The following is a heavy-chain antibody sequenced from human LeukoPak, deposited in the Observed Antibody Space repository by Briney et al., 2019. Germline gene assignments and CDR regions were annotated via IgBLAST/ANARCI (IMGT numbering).Heavy chain of an antibody. Sequence: GESLQISCQGSGSSFTSYWIGGARPLPGKGREWMGIIYPGDSDTTYSPSFQGQVTISADRSVSTAYLQWSSLKASDSAMYYCARGRVGATAYGMDVWGKGTTVTVSS. CDR3: ARGRVGATAYGMDV. CDR2: IYPGDSDT. D-gene: IGHD1-26*01. V-gene: IGHV5-51*01. CDR1: GSSFTSYW. J-gene: IGHJ6*03.